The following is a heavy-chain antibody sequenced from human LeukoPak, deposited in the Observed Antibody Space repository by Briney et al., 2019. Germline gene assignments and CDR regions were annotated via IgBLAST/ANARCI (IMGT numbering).Heavy chain of an antibody. CDR2: INHSGST. J-gene: IGHJ4*02. V-gene: IGHV4-34*01. CDR1: GGSFSGYY. Sequence: SETLSLTCAVYGGSFSGYYWSWIRQPPGKGLEWIGEINHSGSTNYNPSLKSRVTISVDTSKNQFSLKLSSVTAADTAVYYCASWPVGATGYFDYWGQGTLVTVSS. D-gene: IGHD1-26*01. CDR3: ASWPVGATGYFDY.